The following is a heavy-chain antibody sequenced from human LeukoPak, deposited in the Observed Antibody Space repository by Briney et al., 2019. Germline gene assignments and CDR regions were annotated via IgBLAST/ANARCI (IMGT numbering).Heavy chain of an antibody. D-gene: IGHD3-3*01. CDR3: ARGFGWITIFGVEARYFDL. CDR2: FDPEDGET. CDR1: GYTLTELS. Sequence: ASVKVSCKVSGYTLTELSMHWVRQAPGKGLEWMGGFDPEDGETIYAQKFQGRVTMTEDTSTDTAYMELSSLRSEDTAVYYCARGFGWITIFGVEARYFDLWGRGTLVTVSS. V-gene: IGHV1-24*01. J-gene: IGHJ2*01.